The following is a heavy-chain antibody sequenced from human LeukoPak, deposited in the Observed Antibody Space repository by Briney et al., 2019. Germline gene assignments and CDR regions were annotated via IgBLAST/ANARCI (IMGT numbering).Heavy chain of an antibody. Sequence: PGGSLRLSCAASGFTFSSYSMNWVRQAPGKGLEWVSSISSSSSYIYYADSVKGRFTISRDNAKNSLYLQTNSLRAEDTAVYYCARESRGYSYGHDYFDYWGQGTLVTVSS. CDR2: ISSSSSYI. D-gene: IGHD5-18*01. V-gene: IGHV3-21*01. CDR3: ARESRGYSYGHDYFDY. CDR1: GFTFSSYS. J-gene: IGHJ4*02.